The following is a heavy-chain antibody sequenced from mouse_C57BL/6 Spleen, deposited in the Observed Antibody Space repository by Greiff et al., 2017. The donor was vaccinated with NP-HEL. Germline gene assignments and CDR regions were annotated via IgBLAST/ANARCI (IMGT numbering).Heavy chain of an antibody. V-gene: IGHV7-3*01. CDR2: IRNKANGYTT. D-gene: IGHD2-3*01. Sequence: DVKLQESGGGLVQPGGSLSLSCAASGFTFTDYYMSWVRQPPGKALEWLGFIRNKANGYTTEYSASVKGRFTISRDNSQSILYLQMNALRAEDSATYYCARWWGGYDTGMDYWGQGTSVTVSS. CDR1: GFTFTDYY. CDR3: ARWWGGYDTGMDY. J-gene: IGHJ4*01.